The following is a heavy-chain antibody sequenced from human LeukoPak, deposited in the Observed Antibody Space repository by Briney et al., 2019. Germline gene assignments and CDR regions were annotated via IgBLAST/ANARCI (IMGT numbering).Heavy chain of an antibody. CDR2: ITHSGSA. Sequence: SETLSLTCAVYRGSFNAYYWSWIRQPPGKGLEWIGEITHSGSADSNPSLRSRVAMSVDTSKNQFSLRLRSVTAADTAVYYCASRQLGTNRRLDFWGQGTLVTVSS. CDR3: ASRQLGTNRRLDF. D-gene: IGHD6-6*01. J-gene: IGHJ4*02. CDR1: RGSFNAYY. V-gene: IGHV4-34*01.